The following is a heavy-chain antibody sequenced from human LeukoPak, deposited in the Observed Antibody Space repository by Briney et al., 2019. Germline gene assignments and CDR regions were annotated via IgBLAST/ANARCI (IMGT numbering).Heavy chain of an antibody. CDR1: GFTFSSYA. D-gene: IGHD6-13*01. Sequence: GGSLRLSCSASGFTFSSYAMHWVRQAPGKGLEYVSAISSNGGSTYYADSVKGRFTISRDNSKNTLYLQMGSLRAEDTAVYYCVKGGTYSSSWYTYYYYGMDVWGKGTTVTVSS. CDR3: VKGGTYSSSWYTYYYYGMDV. CDR2: ISSNGGST. J-gene: IGHJ6*04. V-gene: IGHV3-64D*06.